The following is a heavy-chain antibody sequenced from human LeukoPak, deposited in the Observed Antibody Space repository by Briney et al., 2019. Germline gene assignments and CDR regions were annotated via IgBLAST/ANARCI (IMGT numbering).Heavy chain of an antibody. CDR3: AKKELLPDDY. CDR2: IRYDGSNK. CDR1: GFTFSSYS. V-gene: IGHV3-30*02. J-gene: IGHJ4*02. D-gene: IGHD1-26*01. Sequence: PGGSLRLSCAASGFTFSSYSMHWVRQAPGKGLEWVAFIRYDGSNKYYADSVKGRFTISRDNSKNTLYLQMNSLRAEDTAVYYCAKKELLPDDYWGQGTLVTVSS.